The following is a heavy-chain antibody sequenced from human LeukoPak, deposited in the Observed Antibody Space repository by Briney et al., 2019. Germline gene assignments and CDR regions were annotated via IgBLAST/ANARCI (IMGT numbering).Heavy chain of an antibody. V-gene: IGHV4-59*01. CDR3: ARANWGSSGWFDP. J-gene: IGHJ5*02. Sequence: PSETLSLTCTVSGGSISSYYWSWIRQAPGKGLEWIGYIYYTGSTNYNPSLKSRVTISVDTSKNHFSLKLSSVTAADTAVYYCARANWGSSGWFDPWGQGTLVTVSS. CDR1: GGSISSYY. CDR2: IYYTGST. D-gene: IGHD7-27*01.